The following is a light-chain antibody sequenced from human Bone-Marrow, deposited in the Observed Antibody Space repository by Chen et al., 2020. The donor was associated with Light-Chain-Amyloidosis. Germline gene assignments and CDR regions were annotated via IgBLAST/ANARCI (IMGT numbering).Light chain of an antibody. V-gene: IGLV2-18*02. CDR2: EVN. CDR3: CSQRGPATLL. J-gene: IGLJ2*01. CDR1: SSDIGRSDR. Sequence: HSPLTHPPSVSGSLGQSVTLSCTGTSSDIGRSDRVSWYQQPPGSAPKLIIYEVNNRPSGVPNRFSGSKSGNRASLTISGLQAEDAADYFCCSQRGPATLLFGGGTRVTVL.